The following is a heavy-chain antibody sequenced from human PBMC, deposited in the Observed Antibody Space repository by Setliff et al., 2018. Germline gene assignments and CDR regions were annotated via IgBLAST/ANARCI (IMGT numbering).Heavy chain of an antibody. V-gene: IGHV7-4-1*02. CDR2: INTNTGNP. CDR1: GYTFTTYA. Sequence: ASVKVSCKASGYTFTTYAISWMRRAPGQGLEWMGWINTNTGNPSYAQGFTGRFVFSLDTSVSTAYLQISSLKAEDTALYYCARASRFGTIKYRGDYYMDVWGKGTTVTSP. J-gene: IGHJ6*03. CDR3: ARASRFGTIKYRGDYYMDV. D-gene: IGHD3-10*01.